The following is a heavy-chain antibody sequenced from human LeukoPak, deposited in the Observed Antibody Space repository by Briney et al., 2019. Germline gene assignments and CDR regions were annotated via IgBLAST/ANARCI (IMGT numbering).Heavy chain of an antibody. CDR3: ARGHGQLVNWFDP. CDR1: GGSISSGGYY. V-gene: IGHV4-31*03. CDR2: IYYSGST. Sequence: SETLSLTCTVSGGSISSGGYYWSWIRQHPGKGLEWIGYIYYSGSTNYNPSLKSRVTISVDTSKNQFSLKLSSVTAADTAVYYCARGHGQLVNWFDPWGQGTLVTVSS. D-gene: IGHD6-6*01. J-gene: IGHJ5*02.